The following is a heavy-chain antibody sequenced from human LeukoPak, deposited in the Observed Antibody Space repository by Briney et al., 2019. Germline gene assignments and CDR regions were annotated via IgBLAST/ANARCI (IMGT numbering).Heavy chain of an antibody. CDR3: ARKAMAGTFAFDI. CDR1: GFTFSTYA. V-gene: IGHV3-74*01. D-gene: IGHD6-19*01. J-gene: IGHJ3*02. CDR2: INSDGSTT. Sequence: GGSLRLSCAASGFTFSTYAMSWVRQAPGKGLEWVSRINSDGSTTSYADSVKGRFSISRDDAKNTLDLQMNSLRAEDTAVYYCARKAMAGTFAFDIWGQGTMVTVSS.